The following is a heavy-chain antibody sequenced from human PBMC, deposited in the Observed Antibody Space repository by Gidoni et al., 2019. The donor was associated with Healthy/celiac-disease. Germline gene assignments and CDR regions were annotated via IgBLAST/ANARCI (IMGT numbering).Heavy chain of an antibody. V-gene: IGHV1-69*01. J-gene: IGHJ4*02. Sequence: QVQLVQSGAEVKKPRSPVKVSCKASGGTFSSYAISWVRRAPGQGFEWMGGIIPIFGTANYAQKFQGRVTITADESTSTAYMELSSLRSEDTAVYYCASYDSSGYYPMYYFDDWGQGTLVTVSS. CDR1: GGTFSSYA. D-gene: IGHD3-22*01. CDR2: IIPIFGTA. CDR3: ASYDSSGYYPMYYFDD.